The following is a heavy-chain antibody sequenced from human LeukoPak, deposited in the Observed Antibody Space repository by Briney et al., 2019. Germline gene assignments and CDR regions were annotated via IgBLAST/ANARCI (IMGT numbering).Heavy chain of an antibody. CDR1: GFTFSNYW. J-gene: IGHJ4*02. CDR2: LSGSGDTT. CDR3: AKDRSLTLPTFERSGYYYY. D-gene: IGHD3-22*01. Sequence: GGSLRLSCAASGFTFSNYWMGWVRQAPGKGLEWVSSLSGSGDTTYYADSVKGRFTISRDNSNNTLYLQMNSLRAEDTALYYCAKDRSLTLPTFERSGYYYYWGQGTLVTVSS. V-gene: IGHV3-23*01.